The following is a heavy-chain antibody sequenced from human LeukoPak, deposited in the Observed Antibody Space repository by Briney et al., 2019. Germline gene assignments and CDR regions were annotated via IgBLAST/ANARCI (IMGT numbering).Heavy chain of an antibody. J-gene: IGHJ4*02. D-gene: IGHD4-11*01. CDR1: GFTFSSNY. CDR3: ARDSGLTTEDY. V-gene: IGHV3-53*01. CDR2: IYSGGST. Sequence: GGSLRLSCAASGFTFSSNYMSWVRQAPGKGLEGGSGIYSGGSTYYSDCVTGRCTISRDNSKNTWYLQMNSLRAEATAVYYCARDSGLTTEDYWGQGTLVTVSS.